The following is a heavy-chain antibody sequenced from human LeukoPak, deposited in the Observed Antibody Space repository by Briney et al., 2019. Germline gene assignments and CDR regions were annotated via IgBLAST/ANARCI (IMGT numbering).Heavy chain of an antibody. CDR3: ARDYKYAFDN. J-gene: IGHJ4*02. Sequence: GGSLRLSCAASGFTFSDYSMNWVRQAPGKGLEWISYIGIDNGNTNYADSVKGRFTISGDKAKNSLYLQMNSLRVEDTAVYYCARDYKYAFDNWGQGTLVTVSS. CDR2: IGIDNGNT. CDR1: GFTFSDYS. D-gene: IGHD5-24*01. V-gene: IGHV3-48*01.